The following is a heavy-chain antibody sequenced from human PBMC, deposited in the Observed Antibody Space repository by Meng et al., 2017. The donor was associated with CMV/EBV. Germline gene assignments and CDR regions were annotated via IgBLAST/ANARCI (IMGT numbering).Heavy chain of an antibody. V-gene: IGHV5-51*01. CDR3: ARSFRFGHSSPTGYYYYGMDV. J-gene: IGHJ6*02. Sequence: GGSLRLSCKGSGYSFTSYWIGWVRQMPGKGLAWMGIIYPGDSATRYSPSFQGQVTISADKSISTAYLQWSSLKASDTAMYYCARSFRFGHSSPTGYYYYGMDVWGQGTTVTVSS. CDR1: GYSFTSYW. CDR2: IYPGDSAT. D-gene: IGHD6-13*01.